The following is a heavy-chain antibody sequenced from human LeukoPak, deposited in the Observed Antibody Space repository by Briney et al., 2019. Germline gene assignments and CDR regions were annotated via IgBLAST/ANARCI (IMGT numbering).Heavy chain of an antibody. D-gene: IGHD5-24*01. V-gene: IGHV4-59*01. CDR1: GGSISSYY. Sequence: SETLSLTCTVSGGSISSYYWSCIRQPPGKGLEWIGYIYYSGNTNYNPSLKSRLTISVDTSKNQFSLKLSSVTAADTAVYYCARESRRDGYKFDYWGQGTLVTVSS. CDR2: IYYSGNT. J-gene: IGHJ4*02. CDR3: ARESRRDGYKFDY.